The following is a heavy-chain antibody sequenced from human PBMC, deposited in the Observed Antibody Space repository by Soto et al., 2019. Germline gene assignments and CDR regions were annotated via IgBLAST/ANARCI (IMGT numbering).Heavy chain of an antibody. CDR3: AKALYSNNLGEVFDS. V-gene: IGHV3-23*01. D-gene: IGHD3-10*01. Sequence: GGSLRLSCAASGFTFSAHAMTWVRQAPGKGLEWVSTIRINDADTHIAASVKGRFTIARDNSKNTMFLQMNSLRAEDTAVYYCAKALYSNNLGEVFDSWGQGTLVTVSS. CDR1: GFTFSAHA. J-gene: IGHJ4*02. CDR2: IRINDADT.